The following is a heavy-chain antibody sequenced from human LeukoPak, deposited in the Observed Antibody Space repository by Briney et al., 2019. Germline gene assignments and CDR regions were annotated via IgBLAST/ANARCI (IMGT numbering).Heavy chain of an antibody. CDR2: VDPEDGET. V-gene: IGHV1-69-2*01. D-gene: IGHD5-24*01. CDR3: ARDPGDGYNSFDY. Sequence: GATVKISCKASGYTFTDYYMHWVQQAPGKGLEWMGRVDPEDGETIYAEKFQGRVTMTTDTSTSTAYMELRSLRSDDTAVYYCARDPGDGYNSFDYWGQGTLVTVSS. J-gene: IGHJ4*02. CDR1: GYTFTDYY.